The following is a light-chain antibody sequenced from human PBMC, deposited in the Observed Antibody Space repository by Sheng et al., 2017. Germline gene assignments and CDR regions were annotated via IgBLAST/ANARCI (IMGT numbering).Light chain of an antibody. CDR3: GTWDTNLSAGGV. CDR2: ENN. Sequence: QSVLTQPPSVSAAPGQRVTISCSGSSSNIGNTYVSWYQQLPGKAPKLLIYENNKRPSGIPDRFSGSKSGTSATLGITGLQTGDEADYYCGTWDTNLSAGGVFGGGTKLTVL. CDR1: SSNIGNTY. J-gene: IGLJ3*02. V-gene: IGLV1-51*02.